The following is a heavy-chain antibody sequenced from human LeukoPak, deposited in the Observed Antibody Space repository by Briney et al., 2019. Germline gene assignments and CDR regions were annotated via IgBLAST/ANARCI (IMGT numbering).Heavy chain of an antibody. Sequence: VSVKVSCKASGYTFTSYDINWVRQATGQGLEWMGWMNPNSGNTGYAQKFQGRVTMTRNTSISTAYMELSSLRSEDTAVYYCARGLSRKQGYYYYMDVWGKGTTVTVSS. J-gene: IGHJ6*03. V-gene: IGHV1-8*01. CDR2: MNPNSGNT. CDR1: GYTFTSYD. CDR3: ARGLSRKQGYYYYMDV.